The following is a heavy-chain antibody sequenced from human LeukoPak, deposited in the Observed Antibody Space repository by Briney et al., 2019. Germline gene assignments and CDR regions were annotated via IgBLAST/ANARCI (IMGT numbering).Heavy chain of an antibody. J-gene: IGHJ3*02. CDR1: GVSISSSSYY. CDR2: IYYSGST. D-gene: IGHD3-10*01. CDR3: ARDLGWGERAFDI. V-gene: IGHV4-39*07. Sequence: SETLSLTCTVSGVSISSSSYYWGWIRQPPGKGLEWIGSIYYSGSTYYNPSLKSRVTISVDTSKNQFSLKLSSVTAADTAVYYCARDLGWGERAFDIWGQGTMVTASS.